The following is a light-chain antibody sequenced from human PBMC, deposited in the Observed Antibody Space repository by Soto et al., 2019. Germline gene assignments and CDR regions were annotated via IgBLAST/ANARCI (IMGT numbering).Light chain of an antibody. CDR1: QSLLHSNGYNY. V-gene: IGKV2-28*01. CDR2: LGS. J-gene: IGKJ1*01. Sequence: DIVMTQSPLSLPVTPGEPASISCRSSQSLLHSNGYNYLDWYLQKPGKSPQLLSYLGSNRASGVPDRFSGSGSGTDFTLKISRVEAEDVGVYYCMPALQTRTFGQGTKVEIK. CDR3: MPALQTRT.